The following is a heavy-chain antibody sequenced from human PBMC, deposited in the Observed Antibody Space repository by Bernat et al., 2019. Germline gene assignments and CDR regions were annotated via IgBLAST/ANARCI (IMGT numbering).Heavy chain of an antibody. CDR3: SRGPKVTVKNYYGMDV. D-gene: IGHD2-21*02. CDR2: IRSNFYGRAT. V-gene: IGHV3-49*03. J-gene: IGHJ6*02. Sequence: EVQLAESGGGLVQTGQSLTLSCTGSGFTLGDYALVWFRQAPGKGLEWVSLIRSNFYGRATECATSVETRFTLSRDDSKNIAYLQMNNLKTEETAVFYCSRGPKVTVKNYYGMDVWGQGTTVTVSS. CDR1: GFTLGDYA.